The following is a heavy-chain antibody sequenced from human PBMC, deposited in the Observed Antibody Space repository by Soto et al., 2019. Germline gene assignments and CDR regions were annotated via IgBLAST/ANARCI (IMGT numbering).Heavy chain of an antibody. V-gene: IGHV1-8*01. D-gene: IGHD2-15*01. J-gene: IGHJ1*01. Sequence: QVQLVQSGAEVKKPGASVKVSCKASGYTFTSYDINWVRQATGQGLEWMGWMNPNSGNTGYAQKFQGRVTMTRNTSINRAYMKLSSLNYGDTAGYNCAGVRGGGSGGGGYGAQPWGQGTLVTVSS. CDR3: AGVRGGGSGGGGYGAQP. CDR2: MNPNSGNT. CDR1: GYTFTSYD.